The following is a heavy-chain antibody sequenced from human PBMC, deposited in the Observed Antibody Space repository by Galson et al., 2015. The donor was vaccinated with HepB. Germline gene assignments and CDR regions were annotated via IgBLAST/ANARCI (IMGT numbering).Heavy chain of an antibody. D-gene: IGHD3-22*01. CDR2: IYYSGST. V-gene: IGHV4-39*01. J-gene: IGHJ4*02. Sequence: SETLSLTCTVSGGSISSSSYYWGWIRQPPGKGLEWIGSIYYSGSTNYNPSLKSRVTIAVDTSKNQFSLKLSSVTAADTAVYFCARPGNNCIPALGGVDGSCYYDSSGYRDWGQGTLVTVSS. CDR1: GGSISSSSYY. CDR3: ARPGNNCIPALGGVDGSCYYDSSGYRD.